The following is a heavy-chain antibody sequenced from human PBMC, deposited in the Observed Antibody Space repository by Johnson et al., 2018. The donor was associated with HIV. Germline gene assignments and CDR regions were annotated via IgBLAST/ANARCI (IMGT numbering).Heavy chain of an antibody. J-gene: IGHJ3*02. V-gene: IGHV3-9*01. CDR2: ISWNSGSI. CDR1: GFTFDDYA. CDR3: AKDMGYSSSYDAFDI. D-gene: IGHD6-6*01. Sequence: QLVESGGGLVQPGRSLRLSCAASGFTFDDYAMHWVRQAPGKGLEWVSGISWNSGSIGYADSVKGRFPISRYNAQNSLYLQINSLRAEDTALYYCAKDMGYSSSYDAFDIWGQGTMVTVSS.